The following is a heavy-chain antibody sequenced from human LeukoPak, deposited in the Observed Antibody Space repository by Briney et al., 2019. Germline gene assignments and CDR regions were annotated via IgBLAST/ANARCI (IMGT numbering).Heavy chain of an antibody. CDR3: ARDREHIVLLPGAKRKTWYFDY. J-gene: IGHJ4*02. D-gene: IGHD2-2*01. CDR2: MYTSGST. CDR1: GGSISNKY. V-gene: IGHV4-4*08. Sequence: SETLSLTCTVSGGSISNKYWSWIRQPPGKGLEWIGRMYTSGSTNYNPSLKSRVTISVDTSKNQFSLKLSSVTAADTAVYYCARDREHIVLLPGAKRKTWYFDYWGQGTLVTVSS.